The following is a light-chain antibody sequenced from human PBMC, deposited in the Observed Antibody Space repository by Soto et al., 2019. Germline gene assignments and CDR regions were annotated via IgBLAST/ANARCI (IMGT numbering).Light chain of an antibody. V-gene: IGKV1-5*03. CDR1: QSISSW. CDR2: KAS. J-gene: IGKJ1*01. CDR3: QQYSSYSPET. Sequence: DIQMTQSPSTLSASVGDGVTIACRASQSISSWLAWYQQKPGKAPKLLIYKASSLESGVPSRFXGSGSGTEFTLTISSLQPDDFATYYCQQYSSYSPETFGQGTKVEIK.